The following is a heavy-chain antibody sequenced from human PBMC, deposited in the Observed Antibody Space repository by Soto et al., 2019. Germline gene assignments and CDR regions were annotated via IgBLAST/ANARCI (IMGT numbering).Heavy chain of an antibody. V-gene: IGHV4-31*03. CDR1: GGSISSGGYY. CDR3: ARGRYYDSSGFHPADY. CDR2: IYYSGST. D-gene: IGHD3-22*01. J-gene: IGHJ4*02. Sequence: QVQLQESGPGLVKPSQTLSLTCTVSGGSISSGGYYWSWIRQHPGKGLEWIGYIYYSGSTYYNPSLESRVTMSXXTXKXXLSLKLSSVTAADTAVYYCARGRYYDSSGFHPADYWGQGTLVTVSS.